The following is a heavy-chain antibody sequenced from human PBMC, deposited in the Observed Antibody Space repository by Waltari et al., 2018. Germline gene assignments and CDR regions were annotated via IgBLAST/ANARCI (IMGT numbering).Heavy chain of an antibody. J-gene: IGHJ6*02. D-gene: IGHD3-10*01. CDR1: GFRFSNYW. V-gene: IGHV3-74*03. CDR2: ISNDVSSI. CDR3: VRLAQRTYRSPVPGRHYYYGMDV. Sequence: EEQLLESGGGLVQPGDSLRLSCAASGFRFSNYWMNWVRQAPGKGLVWVARISNDVSSITDADSVKGRLTISRDNAKNTLYLQMKRLRAEDTALYYCVRLAQRTYRSPVPGRHYYYGMDVWGQGTTVTVSS.